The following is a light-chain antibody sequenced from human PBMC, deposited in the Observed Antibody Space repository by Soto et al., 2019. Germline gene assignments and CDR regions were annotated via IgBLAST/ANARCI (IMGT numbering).Light chain of an antibody. CDR1: SSNIGAGYD. CDR2: GNS. Sequence: QSVLTQPPSVSGAPGQRVTISCTGSSSNIGAGYDVHWYQQLPGTAPKLLIYGNSNRPSGVPDRFSGSKSGTSASLAITGLQAEDEADDYCQSYDSRLSGWVFGGGTKLPVL. J-gene: IGLJ3*02. V-gene: IGLV1-40*01. CDR3: QSYDSRLSGWV.